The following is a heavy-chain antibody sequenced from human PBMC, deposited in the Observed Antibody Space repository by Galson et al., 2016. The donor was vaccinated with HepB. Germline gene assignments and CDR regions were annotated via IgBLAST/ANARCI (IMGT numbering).Heavy chain of an antibody. Sequence: SVKVSCTASGYTFTTYNIHWVRLPPRQGLEWMGLINTSGGRPNYAQTFQGRFTLTRDTSTTTVYMQLGSLKSGDTAVYYCTRGDGFWAGRTDWGQGTLVTVSS. CDR1: GYTFTTYN. J-gene: IGHJ4*02. D-gene: IGHD3-3*01. CDR3: TRGDGFWAGRTD. V-gene: IGHV1-46*03. CDR2: INTSGGRP.